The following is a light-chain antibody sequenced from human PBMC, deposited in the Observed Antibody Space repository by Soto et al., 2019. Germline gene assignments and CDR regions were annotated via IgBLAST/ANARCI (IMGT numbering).Light chain of an antibody. J-gene: IGKJ4*01. V-gene: IGKV3-15*01. Sequence: EIVMTQSPATLSVSPGERATLSCRASQSVNSNLAWYQQKPGQAPRRLIYCAYTRATVIPVTFIGSGSGPEFTLTITSLQSEDVAVYYCQQYNDWPLTFGGGTKVEIK. CDR2: CAY. CDR3: QQYNDWPLT. CDR1: QSVNSN.